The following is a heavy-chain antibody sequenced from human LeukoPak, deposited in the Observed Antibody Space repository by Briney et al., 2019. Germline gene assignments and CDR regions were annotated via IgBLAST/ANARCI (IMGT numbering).Heavy chain of an antibody. J-gene: IGHJ4*02. CDR3: ARKLVGDY. V-gene: IGHV3-23*01. D-gene: IGHD2-8*02. CDR2: ISGSGVST. CDR1: GFTLSSYA. Sequence: GGSLRLSCAASGFTLSSYAMNRVRQAPGKGLEWVSAISGSGVSTYYADSVKGRFTISRDNSKNTLYLQINSLRAEDTAVYYCARKLVGDYWGQGTLVTVSS.